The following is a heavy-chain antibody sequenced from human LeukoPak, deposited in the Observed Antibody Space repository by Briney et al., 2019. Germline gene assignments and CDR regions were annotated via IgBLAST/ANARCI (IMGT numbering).Heavy chain of an antibody. CDR3: AKGPRAGLRYWYFDL. V-gene: IGHV3-23*01. Sequence: PGGSLRLSCAASGFTFSSYTMSWVRQAPGKGLEWVSTITTSDGNTYYADSVKGRFTVSRDNSKNTLFLQMNSLRAEDTAVYFCAKGPRAGLRYWYFDLWGRGSLVTVSS. D-gene: IGHD2-21*02. J-gene: IGHJ2*01. CDR1: GFTFSSYT. CDR2: ITTSDGNT.